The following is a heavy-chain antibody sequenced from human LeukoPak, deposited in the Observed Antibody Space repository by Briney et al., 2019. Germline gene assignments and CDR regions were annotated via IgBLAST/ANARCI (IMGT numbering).Heavy chain of an antibody. Sequence: ASVKVSCKASGYTFTSYYMHWVRQAPGQGLEWMGIINPSGGSTSYAQKFQGRVTMTRDTSTSTVYMELSSLRSEDTAVYYCAKSFFHIYYDSSGSLDVWGQGTTVTVSS. V-gene: IGHV1-46*01. CDR1: GYTFTSYY. D-gene: IGHD3-22*01. CDR2: INPSGGST. J-gene: IGHJ6*02. CDR3: AKSFFHIYYDSSGSLDV.